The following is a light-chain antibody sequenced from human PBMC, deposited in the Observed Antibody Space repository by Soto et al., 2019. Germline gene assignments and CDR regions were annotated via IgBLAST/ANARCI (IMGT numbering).Light chain of an antibody. J-gene: IGLJ2*01. CDR1: NSDVGRYNY. CDR3: TSYTTSSTLGVV. CDR2: EVS. Sequence: QSALTQPASVSGSPGQSITISCTGTNSDVGRYNYVSWYQQHPGKAPKLMIYEVSNRPSGVSNRFSGSKSGNTASLTISGLQAEDEANYYCTSYTTSSTLGVVFGGGTKLTVL. V-gene: IGLV2-14*01.